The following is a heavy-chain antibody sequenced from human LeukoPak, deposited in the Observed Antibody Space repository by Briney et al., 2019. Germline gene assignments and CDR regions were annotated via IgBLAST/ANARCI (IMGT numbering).Heavy chain of an antibody. J-gene: IGHJ6*02. Sequence: GGSLRLSCAASGFTFSSYAMHWVRQAPGRGLEWVAVISYDGSNKYYADSVKGRFTISRDNSKNTLYLQMNSLRAEDTAVYYCARERQIITMVRGAYYYYYGMDVWGQGTTVTVSS. V-gene: IGHV3-30*04. CDR2: ISYDGSNK. CDR1: GFTFSSYA. D-gene: IGHD3-10*01. CDR3: ARERQIITMVRGAYYYYYGMDV.